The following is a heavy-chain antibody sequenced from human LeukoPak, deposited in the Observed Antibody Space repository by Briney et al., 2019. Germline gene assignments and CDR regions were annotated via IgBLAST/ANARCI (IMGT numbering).Heavy chain of an antibody. CDR3: ARDRGGGHMDV. Sequence: GGSLRLSCAASGFTFSRYGMSWVRQAPEKGLEWVSAISGSGSSTYYGDSVKGRFTISRENAKNSLYLQMNSLRAGDTAVYYCARDRGGGHMDVWGKGTTVTISS. CDR2: ISGSGSST. J-gene: IGHJ6*03. D-gene: IGHD2-15*01. V-gene: IGHV3-23*01. CDR1: GFTFSRYG.